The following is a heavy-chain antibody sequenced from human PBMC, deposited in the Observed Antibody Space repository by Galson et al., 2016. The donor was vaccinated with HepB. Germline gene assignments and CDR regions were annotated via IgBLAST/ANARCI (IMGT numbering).Heavy chain of an antibody. V-gene: IGHV5-10-1*01. J-gene: IGHJ5*02. CDR1: GATVTNSW. D-gene: IGHD7-27*01. CDR2: VDATNSYT. Sequence: QSGAEVKKPGESLRISCYLSGATVTNSWISWVRQVPGKGLEWMGRVDATNSYTFYSPSFQGHVTISADKSINTAYLQWSSLKPSDTAIYFCAETVLTAVGDGVDPWGQGTLVTVSS. CDR3: AETVLTAVGDGVDP.